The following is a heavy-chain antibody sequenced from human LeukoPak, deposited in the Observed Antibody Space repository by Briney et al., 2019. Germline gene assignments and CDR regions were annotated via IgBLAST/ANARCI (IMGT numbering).Heavy chain of an antibody. CDR3: ARVGVDDSGNIIKYFFDY. V-gene: IGHV4-59*01. CDR2: IYYSGTA. J-gene: IGHJ4*02. D-gene: IGHD4-23*01. CDR1: GGPISNYQ. Sequence: SETLSLTCTLSGGPISNYQWSWIRQPPGKGLEWIGNIYYSGTANYNPSLKSRVIISVDTSKNQFSLKLSPVTAADTAVYYCARVGVDDSGNIIKYFFDYWGQGTLVTVSS.